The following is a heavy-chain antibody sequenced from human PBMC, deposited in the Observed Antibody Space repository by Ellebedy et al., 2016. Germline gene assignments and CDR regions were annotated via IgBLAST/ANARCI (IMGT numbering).Heavy chain of an antibody. V-gene: IGHV3-74*01. Sequence: HTGGSLRLSCAASEFTFSSYWMNWVRQAPGKGLLWVSRINVDGGTTTYADSVKGRFTISRDNARNTLYLQMNSLRAEDTAVYYCAKDRQGSGWGGIDYWGQGTLVTVSS. D-gene: IGHD6-19*01. CDR3: AKDRQGSGWGGIDY. J-gene: IGHJ4*02. CDR2: INVDGGTT. CDR1: EFTFSSYW.